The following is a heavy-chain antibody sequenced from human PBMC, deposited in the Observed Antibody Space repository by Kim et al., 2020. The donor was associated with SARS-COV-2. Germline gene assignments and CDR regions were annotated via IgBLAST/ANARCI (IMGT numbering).Heavy chain of an antibody. V-gene: IGHV3-33*01. D-gene: IGHD1-26*01. CDR3: ARDMSVGRPLFDD. CDR2: VWSHGRST. J-gene: IGHJ4*02. CDR1: GFTLKNYG. Sequence: GGSLRLSCAGSGFTLKNYGMHWVRQAPGKGLEWVAVVWSHGRSTYYADSVKGRFTISKDDSKNTLFLQMNSLKLEDTAEYYCARDMSVGRPLFDDWGQGT.